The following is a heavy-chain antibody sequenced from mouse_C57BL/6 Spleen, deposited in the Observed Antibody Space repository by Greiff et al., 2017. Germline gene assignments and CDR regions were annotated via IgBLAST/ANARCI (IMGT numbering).Heavy chain of an antibody. Sequence: QVQLQQPGAELVRPGSSVKLSCKASGYTFTSYWMHWVKQRPIQGLEWIGNIYPSDSETHYNQKFKDKATLTVDKSSSTAYMQLSSLTSEDSAVYYCATQLAYYAMDYWGQGTSVTVSS. D-gene: IGHD4-1*02. V-gene: IGHV1-52*01. CDR2: IYPSDSET. CDR1: GYTFTSYW. J-gene: IGHJ4*01. CDR3: ATQLAYYAMDY.